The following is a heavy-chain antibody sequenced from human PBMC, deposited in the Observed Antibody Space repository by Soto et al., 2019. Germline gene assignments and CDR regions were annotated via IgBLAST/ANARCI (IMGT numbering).Heavy chain of an antibody. D-gene: IGHD6-13*01. CDR3: ARVRSSSWYKDDY. V-gene: IGHV3-21*01. CDR1: GFTFSSYS. J-gene: IGHJ4*02. CDR2: ISSSSSYI. Sequence: EVQLVESGGGLVKPGGSLRLSCAASGFTFSSYSMNWVRQAPGKGLEWVSSISSSSSYIYYADSVKGRFTISRDNAKNSLYLQMNSLRAEDTAVYYCARVRSSSWYKDDYWGQGTLVTVSS.